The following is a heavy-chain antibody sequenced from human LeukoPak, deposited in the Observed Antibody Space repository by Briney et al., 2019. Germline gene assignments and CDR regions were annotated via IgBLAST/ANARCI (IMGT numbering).Heavy chain of an antibody. V-gene: IGHV4-59*11. J-gene: IGHJ5*02. D-gene: IGHD5-12*01. Sequence: SETLSLTCTVSGGSISGHYWSWIRQPPGKGLEWIGYIYYSGSTYYNPSLKSRVTISVDTSKNQFSLKLSSVTAADTAVYFYARERHGSGYNWFDPWGQGTLVTVSS. CDR1: GGSISGHY. CDR2: IYYSGST. CDR3: ARERHGSGYNWFDP.